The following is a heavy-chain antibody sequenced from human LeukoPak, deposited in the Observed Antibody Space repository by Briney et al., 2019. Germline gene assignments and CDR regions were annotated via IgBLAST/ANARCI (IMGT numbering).Heavy chain of an antibody. CDR3: ARLYDSFRAFDI. Sequence: SETLSLTCTVSGGSISSGGYYWSWIRQHPGKGLEWIGYIYYSGSTYYNPSLKSRVTISVDTSKNQFSLKLNSVTAADTAVYYCARLYDSFRAFDIWGQGTIITVSS. D-gene: IGHD2-8*01. V-gene: IGHV4-31*03. CDR2: IYYSGST. J-gene: IGHJ3*02. CDR1: GGSISSGGYY.